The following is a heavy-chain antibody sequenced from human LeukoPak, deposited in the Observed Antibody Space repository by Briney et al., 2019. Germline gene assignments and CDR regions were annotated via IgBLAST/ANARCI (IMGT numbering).Heavy chain of an antibody. CDR2: ISGSGGSE. J-gene: IGHJ4*02. CDR1: GFTFSSYA. D-gene: IGHD6-19*01. CDR3: AKESSVAGAGLLDY. Sequence: GGSLRLSCAASGFTFSSYAMSWVRQAPEKGLEWVSSISGSGGSELFADSVKGRFTISRDNSENTLYLQMNRLRAEDTALYYCAKESSVAGAGLLDYWGQGTLVTVSS. V-gene: IGHV3-23*01.